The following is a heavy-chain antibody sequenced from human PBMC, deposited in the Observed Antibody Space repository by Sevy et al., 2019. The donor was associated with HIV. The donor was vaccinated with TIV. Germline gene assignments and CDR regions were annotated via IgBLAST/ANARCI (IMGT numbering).Heavy chain of an antibody. CDR2: IYYNGNT. CDR1: GGSITSLY. Sequence: SETLSLTCTVSGGSITSLYWGWIRQPPGKGLEWIANIYYNGNTNYNPSLKSRVTISLDTSKNQFSLRLSSVTAADTSIYHCAGENAWGRGYSWGQGTLVIVSS. CDR3: AGENAWGRGYS. V-gene: IGHV4-59*08. D-gene: IGHD1-26*01. J-gene: IGHJ4*02.